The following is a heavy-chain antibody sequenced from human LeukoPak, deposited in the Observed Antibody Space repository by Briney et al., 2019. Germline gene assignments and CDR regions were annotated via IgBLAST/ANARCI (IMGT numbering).Heavy chain of an antibody. CDR1: GFTFSSYA. V-gene: IGHV3-23*01. Sequence: HPGGSLRLSCAASGFTFSSYAMSWVRQAPGKGLEWVSAISGSGGSTYYADSVKGRFTISRDNSKNTQYLQMNSLRAEDTAVYYCAKGDLLRYFDWLLPLGSFDYWGQGTLVTVSS. CDR2: ISGSGGST. J-gene: IGHJ4*02. CDR3: AKGDLLRYFDWLLPLGSFDY. D-gene: IGHD3-9*01.